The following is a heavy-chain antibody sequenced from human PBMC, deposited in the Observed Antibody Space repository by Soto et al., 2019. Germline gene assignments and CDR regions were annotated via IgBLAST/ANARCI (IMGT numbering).Heavy chain of an antibody. CDR3: ARDDSSGYYFDY. V-gene: IGHV3-21*01. CDR2: ISSSSSYI. J-gene: IGHJ4*02. Sequence: KSGGSLRLSYAASGFTFSSYSMNWVRQAPGKGLEWVSSISSSSSYIYYADSVKGRFTISRDNAKNSLYLQMNSLRAEDTAVYYCARDDSSGYYFDYWGQGTLVTVSS. CDR1: GFTFSSYS. D-gene: IGHD3-22*01.